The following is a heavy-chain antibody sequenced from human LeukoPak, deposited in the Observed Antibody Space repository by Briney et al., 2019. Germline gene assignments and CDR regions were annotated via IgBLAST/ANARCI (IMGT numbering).Heavy chain of an antibody. CDR1: AYTFTSYY. D-gene: IGHD3-22*01. CDR2: INPSGGST. J-gene: IGHJ6*03. CDR3: ARALDSPHYYYYMDV. V-gene: IGHV1-46*01. Sequence: ASVKVSCKASAYTFTSYYMHWVRQAPGQGLEWMGIINPSGGSTSYAQKFQGRVTMTRDMSTSTVYMELSSLRSEDTAVYYCARALDSPHYYYYMDVWGKGTTVTVSS.